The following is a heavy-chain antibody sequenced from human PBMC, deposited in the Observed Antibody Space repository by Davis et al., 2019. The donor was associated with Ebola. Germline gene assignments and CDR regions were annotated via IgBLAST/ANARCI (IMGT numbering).Heavy chain of an antibody. Sequence: ASVKVSCKASGYTFTSYGISWVRQAPGQGLEWMGWISAYNGNTNYAQKLQGRVTITTDTSTSTAYMELRSLRSDDTAVYYCARAGPYSSSWYAERYYYYGMDVWGQGTTVTVSS. CDR3: ARAGPYSSSWYAERYYYYGMDV. CDR2: ISAYNGNT. D-gene: IGHD6-13*01. J-gene: IGHJ6*02. V-gene: IGHV1-18*01. CDR1: GYTFTSYG.